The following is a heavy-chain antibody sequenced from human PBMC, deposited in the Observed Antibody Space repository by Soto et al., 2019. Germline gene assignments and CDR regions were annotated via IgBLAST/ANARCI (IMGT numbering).Heavy chain of an antibody. CDR1: GGTFSTYA. J-gene: IGHJ4*02. Sequence: QVQLVQSGDEVKKPESSVKVSCKAPGGTFSTYAISWVRQAPGQGLEWMGGSIPMFGTANYAQRFQDRVTITADESTNTVYIELSSLRSEDTAVYFCASGIQLWLRRINNGYSGWGQGTLVTVSS. CDR2: SIPMFGTA. V-gene: IGHV1-69*12. D-gene: IGHD5-18*01. CDR3: ASGIQLWLRRINNGYSG.